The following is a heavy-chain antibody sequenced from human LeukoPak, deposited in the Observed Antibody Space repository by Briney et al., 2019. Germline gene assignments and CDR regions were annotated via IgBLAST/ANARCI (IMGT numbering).Heavy chain of an antibody. CDR1: GFTFSSYS. CDR3: ATQRPHRRTFDY. CDR2: ISSSSSYI. J-gene: IGHJ4*02. Sequence: PGGSLRLACAASGFTFSSYSMNWVRQAPGKGLEWVSSISSSSSYIYYADSVKGRFTISRDNAKNSLYLQMNSLRAEDTAVYYCATQRPHRRTFDYWCQGTLVTVSS. V-gene: IGHV3-21*01.